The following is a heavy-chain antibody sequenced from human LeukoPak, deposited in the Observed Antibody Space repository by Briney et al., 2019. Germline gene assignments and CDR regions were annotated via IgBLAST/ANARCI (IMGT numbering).Heavy chain of an antibody. CDR3: AKRGVVIRVIQVKEAYYFDS. CDR1: GITLSNYG. D-gene: IGHD3-22*01. V-gene: IGHV3-23*01. CDR2: ISGSAGGT. J-gene: IGHJ4*02. Sequence: GESLRLSCAVSGITLSNYGMSWVRQAPGKGLEWVAGISGSAGGTNYADSVRGRFTISRDNAKNTLYLQMNSLRADDTAVYFCAKRGVVIRVIQVKEAYYFDSWGQGALVSVSS.